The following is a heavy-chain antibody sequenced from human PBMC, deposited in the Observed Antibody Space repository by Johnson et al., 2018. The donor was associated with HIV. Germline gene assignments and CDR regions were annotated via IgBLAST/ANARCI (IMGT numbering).Heavy chain of an antibody. CDR2: IRIDGGET. CDR1: GFTFSAYW. Sequence: VQLVESGGGVVQPGRSLRLSCAASGFTFSAYWMSWVRQAPGKGLEWVANIRIDGGETYYVDSVKGRFTISRDNCKNSVYLQMNSLRAEDTAVYYCARAGGIFGVEDAFDIWGQVTMVTVSS. J-gene: IGHJ3*02. V-gene: IGHV3-7*02. D-gene: IGHD3-3*01. CDR3: ARAGGIFGVEDAFDI.